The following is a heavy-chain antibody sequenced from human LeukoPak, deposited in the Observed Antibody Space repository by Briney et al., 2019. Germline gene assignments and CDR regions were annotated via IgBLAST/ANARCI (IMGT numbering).Heavy chain of an antibody. D-gene: IGHD3-10*01. CDR2: IYYSGST. V-gene: IGHV4-39*01. CDR1: GGSISSSSYY. Sequence: SETLSLTCTVSGGSISSSSYYWGWIRQPPGKGLAWIGSIYYSGSTYYNPSLKSRVTISVDTSKNQFSLKLSSVTAADTAVYYCARQGLWFGEREGRIDHYFDYWGQGTLVTVSS. J-gene: IGHJ4*02. CDR3: ARQGLWFGEREGRIDHYFDY.